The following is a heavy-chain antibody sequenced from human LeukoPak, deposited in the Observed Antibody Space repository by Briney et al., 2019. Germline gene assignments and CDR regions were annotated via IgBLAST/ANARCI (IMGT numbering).Heavy chain of an antibody. D-gene: IGHD5/OR15-5a*01. Sequence: GRSLRLSCAASGFTFSSYGMHWVRQAPGKGLEWVAVISYDGSNKYYADSVKGRFTISRDNSKNTLYLQMNSLRAEDTAVYYCAKGLTSVAPPFDYWGQGTLVTVSS. CDR1: GFTFSSYG. V-gene: IGHV3-30*18. CDR2: ISYDGSNK. J-gene: IGHJ4*02. CDR3: AKGLTSVAPPFDY.